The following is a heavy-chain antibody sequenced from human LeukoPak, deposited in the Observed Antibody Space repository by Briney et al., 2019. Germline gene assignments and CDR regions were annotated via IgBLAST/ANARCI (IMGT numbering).Heavy chain of an antibody. CDR1: GFTFSDYY. J-gene: IGHJ4*02. V-gene: IGHV3-11*01. CDR2: ISSSGSTI. Sequence: GGSLRLSCAASGFTFSDYYMSWIRQAPGKGLEWVSYISSSGSTIYYADSVKGRFTISRDNAKNSLYLQMNSLRAEDTALYYCAKDTHREGRYSSSWPYLSPIFDYWGQGTLVTVSS. CDR3: AKDTHREGRYSSSWPYLSPIFDY. D-gene: IGHD6-13*01.